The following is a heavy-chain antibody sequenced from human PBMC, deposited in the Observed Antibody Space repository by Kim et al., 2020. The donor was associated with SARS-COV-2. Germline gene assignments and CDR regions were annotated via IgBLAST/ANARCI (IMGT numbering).Heavy chain of an antibody. CDR1: GFTISTFA. D-gene: IGHD4-17*01. V-gene: IGHV3-23*01. CDR2: IVGTGGT. Sequence: GGSLRLSCAASGFTISTFAMSWVRQAPGKGLEWVAGIVGTGGTVYADSVKGRFTISKDNARNMVYLQMNRLRVEDTALYYCAKDRVYADGRWDIDYWGQGTLVTVSS. J-gene: IGHJ4*02. CDR3: AKDRVYADGRWDIDY.